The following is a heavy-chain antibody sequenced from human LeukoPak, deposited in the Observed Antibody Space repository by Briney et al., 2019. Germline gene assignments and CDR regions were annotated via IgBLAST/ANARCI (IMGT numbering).Heavy chain of an antibody. Sequence: ASVKVSCKASGGTFSSYAMSWVRQAPGQGLEWMGRIIPIFGTANYAQKFQGRVTITTGESTSTAYMELSSLRSEDTAVYYCARVGCSSSSCLDYWGQGTLVTVSS. D-gene: IGHD2-2*01. CDR3: ARVGCSSSSCLDY. CDR1: GGTFSSYA. V-gene: IGHV1-69*05. CDR2: IIPIFGTA. J-gene: IGHJ4*02.